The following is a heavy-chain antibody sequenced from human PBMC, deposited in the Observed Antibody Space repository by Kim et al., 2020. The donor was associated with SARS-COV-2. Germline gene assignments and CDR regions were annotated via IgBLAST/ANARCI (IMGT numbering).Heavy chain of an antibody. D-gene: IGHD3-3*01. Sequence: YAQGFTGRFVFSLDTSVSTAYLQISSLKAEDTAVYYCARSITIFGVVTPYWGQGTLVTVSS. CDR3: ARSITIFGVVTPY. J-gene: IGHJ4*02. V-gene: IGHV7-4-1*02.